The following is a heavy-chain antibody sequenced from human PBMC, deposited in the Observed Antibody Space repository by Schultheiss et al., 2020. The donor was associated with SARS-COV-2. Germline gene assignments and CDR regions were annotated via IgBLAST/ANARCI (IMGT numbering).Heavy chain of an antibody. CDR3: ASTILVDYGDWYYYYGMDV. Sequence: SETLSLTCAVYGGSFSGYYWSWIRQPPGKGLEWIGEINHSGSTNYNPSLKSRVTISVDTSKNQFSLKLSSVTAADTAVYYCASTILVDYGDWYYYYGMDVWPRDHGHRLL. CDR2: INHSGST. D-gene: IGHD4-17*01. V-gene: IGHV4-34*01. CDR1: GGSFSGYY. J-gene: IGHJ6*02.